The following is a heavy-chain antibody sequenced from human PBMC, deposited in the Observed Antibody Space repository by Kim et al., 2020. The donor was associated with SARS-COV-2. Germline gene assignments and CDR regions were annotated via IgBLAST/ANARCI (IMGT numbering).Heavy chain of an antibody. D-gene: IGHD3-3*01. J-gene: IGHJ6*03. CDR3: ARGRSITIFGVVTAHSYMDV. CDR1: GGSISSYY. Sequence: SETLSLTCTVSGGSISSYYWSWIRQPPGKGLEWIGYIYYSGSTNYNPSLKSRVTISVDTSKNQFSLKLSSVTAADTAVYYCARGRSITIFGVVTAHSYMDVWGKGTTVTVPS. CDR2: IYYSGST. V-gene: IGHV4-59*01.